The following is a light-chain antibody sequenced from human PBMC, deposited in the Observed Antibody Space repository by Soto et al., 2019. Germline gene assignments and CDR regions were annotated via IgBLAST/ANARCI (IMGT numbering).Light chain of an antibody. Sequence: EDNVTLSCWASQSISSWLAWYQQKPGKAPKLLIYDASSLESGVPSRFSGSGSGTDFTLTVSRLEPEDFAVYYCQQYSGSPWTFGQGTKVDI. CDR2: DAS. J-gene: IGKJ1*01. V-gene: IGKV1-5*01. CDR3: QQYSGSPWT. CDR1: QSISSW.